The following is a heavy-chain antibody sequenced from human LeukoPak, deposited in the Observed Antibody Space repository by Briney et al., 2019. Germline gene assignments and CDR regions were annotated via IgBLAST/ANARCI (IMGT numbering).Heavy chain of an antibody. CDR2: ISGRGGST. D-gene: IGHD3-22*01. CDR3: AKASNYDSSGYWPDY. Sequence: GGSLRLSCAASGFTFSSYAMSWVRQAPGKGLEWVSAISGRGGSTYYADSVKGRFTISRDNSKNTLYLQMNSLRAEDTAVYYCAKASNYDSSGYWPDYWGQGTLVTVSS. CDR1: GFTFSSYA. V-gene: IGHV3-23*01. J-gene: IGHJ4*02.